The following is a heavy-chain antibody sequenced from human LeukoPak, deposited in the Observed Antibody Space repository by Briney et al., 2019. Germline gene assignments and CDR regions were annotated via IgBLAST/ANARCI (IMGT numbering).Heavy chain of an antibody. CDR3: ARPVGASRYWYFDL. CDR2: IYPGDSDT. Sequence: GESLKISCRGSGYRFVSYWVGWVRQKPGKGLEWMGIIYPGDSDTTYSPSFEGDVTISVDKSVITAYLQWSSLKASDSAMYNCARPVGASRYWYFDLWGRGTQVTVSS. D-gene: IGHD4-17*01. J-gene: IGHJ2*01. V-gene: IGHV5-51*01. CDR1: GYRFVSYW.